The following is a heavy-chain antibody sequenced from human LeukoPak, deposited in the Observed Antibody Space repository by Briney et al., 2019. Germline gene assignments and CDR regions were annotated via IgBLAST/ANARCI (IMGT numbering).Heavy chain of an antibody. CDR3: ARGAYDYVWGSYRYGSYFDY. D-gene: IGHD3-16*02. Sequence: GGTLRLSCAASGFTFSSYGMNWVRQAPGRGREWVSSISSRSYIYYADCVRGRFTISREKAKNSLYLKMNSLGAEDTSVYYSARGAYDYVWGSYRYGSYFDYWGQGTLVTVSS. CDR2: ISSRSYI. CDR1: GFTFSSYG. J-gene: IGHJ4*02. V-gene: IGHV3-21*01.